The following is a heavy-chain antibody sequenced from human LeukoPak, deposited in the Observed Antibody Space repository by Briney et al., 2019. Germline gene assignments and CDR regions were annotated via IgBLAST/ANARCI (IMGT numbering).Heavy chain of an antibody. D-gene: IGHD3-22*01. CDR1: GFTFSSYS. V-gene: IGHV3-21*01. CDR3: AREPDYYDSSGYCP. Sequence: GGSLRLSCAASGFTFSSYSMNWVRQAPGKGLEWVSSISSSSSYIYYADSVKGRFTISRDNAKNSLYLQMNGLRAEDTAVYYCAREPDYYDSSGYCPWGQGTLVTVSS. CDR2: ISSSSSYI. J-gene: IGHJ5*02.